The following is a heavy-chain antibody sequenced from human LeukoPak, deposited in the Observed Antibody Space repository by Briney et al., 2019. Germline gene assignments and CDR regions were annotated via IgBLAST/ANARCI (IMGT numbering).Heavy chain of an antibody. CDR1: GFTVSSNY. CDR2: IYSGGST. J-gene: IGHJ4*02. D-gene: IGHD6-19*01. CDR3: ARLAVAGLYYFDH. Sequence: GGSLSLSCAASGFTVSSNYMSWVRQAPGKGLEWVSVIYSGGSTYYADSVKGRFTISRDNSKNTLYLQMNSLRAEDTAVYYCARLAVAGLYYFDHWGPGTLVTVSS. V-gene: IGHV3-53*01.